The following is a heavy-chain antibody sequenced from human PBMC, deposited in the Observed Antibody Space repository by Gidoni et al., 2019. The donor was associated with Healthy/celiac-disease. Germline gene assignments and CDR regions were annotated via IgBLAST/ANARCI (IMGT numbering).Heavy chain of an antibody. CDR3: ARVGNSGSYPDIHFDY. D-gene: IGHD1-26*01. CDR2: IFSNDER. Sequence: QVTLKESGPVLVNPTETLTLTCTVSGFSLSNASMGVSWIRHPPGKALEWLAHIFSNDERSYSTPLKSRLTISKDTSKSQVVLTMTNMDPVDTATYYCARVGNSGSYPDIHFDYWGQGTLVTVSS. V-gene: IGHV2-26*01. CDR1: GFSLSNASMG. J-gene: IGHJ4*02.